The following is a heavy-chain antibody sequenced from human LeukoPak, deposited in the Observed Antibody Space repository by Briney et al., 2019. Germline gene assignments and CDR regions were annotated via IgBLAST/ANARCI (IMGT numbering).Heavy chain of an antibody. D-gene: IGHD3-10*01. V-gene: IGHV4-4*07. CDR2: IYTSGST. CDR3: ARGYYGSGSRYGMDV. Sequence: SETLSLTCSVSGGSISSYYWSWIRQPAGKGLAWIGRIYTSGSTNYNPSLKSRVTMSVDTSKNQFSLKLSSVTAADTAVYYCARGYYGSGSRYGMDVWGQGTTVTVSS. J-gene: IGHJ6*02. CDR1: GGSISSYY.